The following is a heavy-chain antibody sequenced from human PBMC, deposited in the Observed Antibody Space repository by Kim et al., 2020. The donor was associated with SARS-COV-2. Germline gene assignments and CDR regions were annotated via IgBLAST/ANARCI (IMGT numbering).Heavy chain of an antibody. D-gene: IGHD6-13*01. CDR2: IYYSGST. CDR1: GGSISSSSYY. CDR3: ASYSSSWRYFDY. V-gene: IGHV4-39*01. J-gene: IGHJ4*02. Sequence: SETLSLTCTVSGGSISSSSYYWGWIRQPPGKGLEWIGSIYYSGSTYYNPSLKSRVTISVDTSKNQFSLKLSSVTAADTAVYYCASYSSSWRYFDYWGQGTLVPVPS.